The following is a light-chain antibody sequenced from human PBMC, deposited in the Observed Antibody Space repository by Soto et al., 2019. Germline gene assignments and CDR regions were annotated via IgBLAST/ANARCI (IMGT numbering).Light chain of an antibody. CDR2: KSY. CDR3: QQVNSFPFT. V-gene: IGKV1-12*01. J-gene: IGKJ3*01. Sequence: DIQMTQSPSSVSASVGDRVTITCRASEGIASWVAWYQQKPGKAPKVLIYKSYILQSGVPSRFSGSESGTDFTLTISSLQHEDSATYFCQQVNSFPFTFGPGTKVDIK. CDR1: EGIASW.